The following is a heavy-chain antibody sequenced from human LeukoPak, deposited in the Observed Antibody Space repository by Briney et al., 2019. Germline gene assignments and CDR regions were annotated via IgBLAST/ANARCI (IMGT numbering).Heavy chain of an antibody. Sequence: GGSLRLSCAASGFTFSSYTMSWVRQAPGKGLEWVSTISGSGGITYYADSVKGRFTISRDNSRNTLYLQVNSLRAEDTAVYYCAKDRELYQWGQGTLVTVSS. CDR2: ISGSGGIT. D-gene: IGHD1-26*01. CDR1: GFTFSSYT. J-gene: IGHJ4*02. CDR3: AKDRELYQ. V-gene: IGHV3-23*01.